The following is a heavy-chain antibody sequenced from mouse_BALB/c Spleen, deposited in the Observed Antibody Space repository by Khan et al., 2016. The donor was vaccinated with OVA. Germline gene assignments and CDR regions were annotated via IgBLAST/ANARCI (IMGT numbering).Heavy chain of an antibody. D-gene: IGHD2-1*01. V-gene: IGHV2-9*02. CDR2: IWAGGDT. Sequence: QVQLKESGPGLVAPSQSLSIICTVSGFSLTNNGVYWVRQPPGKGLEWLGVIWAGGDTNYYSASMSRLSTSKDISKSQVFLKKNSSQTNDTAVYYCARDRNYGNSWVMDYWGQGTSVTVSS. J-gene: IGHJ4*01. CDR3: ARDRNYGNSWVMDY. CDR1: GFSLTNNG.